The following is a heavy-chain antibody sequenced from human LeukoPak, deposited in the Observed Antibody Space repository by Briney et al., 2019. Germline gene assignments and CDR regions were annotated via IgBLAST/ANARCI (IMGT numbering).Heavy chain of an antibody. CDR3: AGDHDIVVVPAADPNWFDP. D-gene: IGHD2-2*01. V-gene: IGHV1-3*01. J-gene: IGHJ5*02. CDR1: GYTFTGYY. CDR2: INAGNGNT. Sequence: ASVKVSCKASGYTFTGYYMHWVRQAPGQRLEWMGWINAGNGNTKYSQKFQGRVTITRDTSASTAYMELSSLRSEDTAVYYCAGDHDIVVVPAADPNWFDPWGQGTLVTVSS.